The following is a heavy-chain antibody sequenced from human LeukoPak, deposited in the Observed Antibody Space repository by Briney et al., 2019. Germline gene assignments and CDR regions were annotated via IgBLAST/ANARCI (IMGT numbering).Heavy chain of an antibody. V-gene: IGHV3-23*01. CDR2: ICGGAGCT. J-gene: IGHJ4*02. CDR3: APHFDY. CDR1: GFTFSSYA. Sequence: GGSLRLSCAASGFTFSSYAMSWARQAPGRGLEWVSDICGGAGCTYYADSVKGRFTISRDNSKNTLYLQMNSLRAEDTAVYYCAPHFDYWGQGTLVTVSS.